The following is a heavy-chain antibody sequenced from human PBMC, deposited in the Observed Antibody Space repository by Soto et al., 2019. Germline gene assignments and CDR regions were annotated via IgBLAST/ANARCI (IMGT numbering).Heavy chain of an antibody. CDR2: ISSSSSYT. CDR1: GFTFSDYY. CDR3: ARVRSGYSSSWYEIWFDP. J-gene: IGHJ5*02. D-gene: IGHD6-13*01. V-gene: IGHV3-11*06. Sequence: GGALRLSCAASGFTFSDYYMSWIRQAPGKGLEWVSYISSSSSYTNYADSVKGRFTISRDNAKNSLYLQMNSLRAEDTAVYYCARVRSGYSSSWYEIWFDPWGQGTLVTVSS.